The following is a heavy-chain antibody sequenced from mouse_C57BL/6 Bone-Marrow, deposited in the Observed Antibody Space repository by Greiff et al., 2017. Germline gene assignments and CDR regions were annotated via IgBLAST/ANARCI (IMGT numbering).Heavy chain of an antibody. CDR3: ARGIDYYGSSLYYFDY. D-gene: IGHD1-1*01. J-gene: IGHJ2*01. CDR2: IDPEDGDT. V-gene: IGHV14-2*01. CDR1: GFNINDSY. Sequence: VQLQQSGAALVKPVASVMLFCTAFGFNINDSYMHWVKQRTEQGLEWIGRIDPEDGDTKYARKFQGKVTITADTSSNTAYLQLSSLTSEDTAVYCCARGIDYYGSSLYYFDYWSQGTTHEVAS.